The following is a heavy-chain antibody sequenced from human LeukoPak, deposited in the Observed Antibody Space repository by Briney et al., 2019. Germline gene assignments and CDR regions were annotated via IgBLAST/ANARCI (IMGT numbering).Heavy chain of an antibody. CDR2: IYYSGST. Sequence: SETLSLTCTVSGGSMNNYYWTWIRQPPGKGLEWIGYIYYSGSTTYNPSLKSRVTISIDTSKNQSSLKLGSVTAADTAVYYCARPRAQWLGNDGFDMWGQGTLVTVSS. D-gene: IGHD6-19*01. V-gene: IGHV4-59*08. CDR1: GGSMNNYY. CDR3: ARPRAQWLGNDGFDM. J-gene: IGHJ3*02.